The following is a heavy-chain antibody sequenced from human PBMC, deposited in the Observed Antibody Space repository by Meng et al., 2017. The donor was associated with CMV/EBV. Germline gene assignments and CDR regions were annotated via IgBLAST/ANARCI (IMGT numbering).Heavy chain of an antibody. CDR3: ARDNRRGGVDY. D-gene: IGHD3-3*01. V-gene: IGHV4-30-4*08. CDR1: GGSISSGDYY. CDR2: IYYSGST. J-gene: IGHJ4*02. Sequence: QVKRQESGPGLGNPSQTLSLTCTVSGGSISSGDYYWSWIRQPPGKGLEWIGYIYYSGSTYYNPSLKSRVTISVDTSKNQFSLKLSSVTAADTAVYYCARDNRRGGVDYWGQGTLVTVSS.